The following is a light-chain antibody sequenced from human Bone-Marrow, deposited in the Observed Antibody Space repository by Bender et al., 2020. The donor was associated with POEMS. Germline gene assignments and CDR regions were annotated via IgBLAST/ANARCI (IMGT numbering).Light chain of an antibody. J-gene: IGLJ1*01. V-gene: IGLV2-14*03. CDR1: SSDIGGSNF. Sequence: QSALTQPRSVSGSPGQSVAISCTGSSSDIGGSNFVSWYQLHPGKVPKLMIYDVTSRPSGVSNRFSGSKSGNTASLTISGLQAEDEADYYCTSYSSSSTDVVGTGTKVTVL. CDR2: DVT. CDR3: TSYSSSSTDV.